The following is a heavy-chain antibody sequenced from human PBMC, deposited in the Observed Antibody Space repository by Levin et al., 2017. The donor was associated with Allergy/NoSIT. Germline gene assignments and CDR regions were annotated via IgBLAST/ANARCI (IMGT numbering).Heavy chain of an antibody. J-gene: IGHJ4*02. CDR2: INHSGST. V-gene: IGHV4-34*01. CDR3: ASGGVQLWSDY. Sequence: SETLSLTCAVYGGSFSAHYWSWIRQPPGKGLEWIGEINHSGSTNYNPSLKSRVTISVDTSKNQFSLKLSSVTAADTAVYYCASGGVQLWSDYWGQGTLVTVSS. CDR1: GGSFSAHY. D-gene: IGHD5-18*01.